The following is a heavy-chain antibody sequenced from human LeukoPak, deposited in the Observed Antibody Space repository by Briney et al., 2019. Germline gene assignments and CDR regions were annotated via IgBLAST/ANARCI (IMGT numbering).Heavy chain of an antibody. CDR3: AKDMGVVVVAAIQPHDY. CDR1: GFTFSSYG. V-gene: IGHV3-30*18. J-gene: IGHJ4*02. Sequence: GGSLRLSCAASGFTFSSYGMHWVRQAPGKGLEWVAVISYDGSNKYYADSVKGRFTISRDNSKNTLYLQMNSLRPEDTAVYYCAKDMGVVVVAAIQPHDYWGQGTLVTVSS. CDR2: ISYDGSNK. D-gene: IGHD2-15*01.